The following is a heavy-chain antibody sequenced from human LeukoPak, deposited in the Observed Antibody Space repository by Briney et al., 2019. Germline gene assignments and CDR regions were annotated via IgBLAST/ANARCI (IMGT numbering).Heavy chain of an antibody. V-gene: IGHV3-23*01. J-gene: IGHJ5*02. CDR3: AKDPELSGTDSWFDP. D-gene: IGHD1-20*01. Sequence: GGSLRLSCAAPGFTFSSYAMNWVRQAPGKGLEWVSTISGSGGSTYYADSVKGRFTISRDNSKNTLWLQMNSLRAEDTAVYYCAKDPELSGTDSWFDPWGQGTLVTVSS. CDR1: GFTFSSYA. CDR2: ISGSGGST.